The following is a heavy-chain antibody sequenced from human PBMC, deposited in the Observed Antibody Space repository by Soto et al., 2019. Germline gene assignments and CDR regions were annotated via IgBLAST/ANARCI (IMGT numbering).Heavy chain of an antibody. CDR1: GGSISSYY. CDR3: ARVAVAGTRVDY. Sequence: PSETLSLTCTVSGGSISSYYWSWIRQPPGKGLEWIGYIYYSGSTNYNPSLKSRVTISVDTSKNQFSLKLSSVTAADTAVYYCARVAVAGTRVDYWGQGTLVTVS. V-gene: IGHV4-59*12. D-gene: IGHD6-19*01. CDR2: IYYSGST. J-gene: IGHJ4*02.